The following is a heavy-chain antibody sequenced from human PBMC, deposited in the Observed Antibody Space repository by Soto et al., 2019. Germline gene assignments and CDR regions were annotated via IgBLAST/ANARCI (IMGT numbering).Heavy chain of an antibody. J-gene: IGHJ6*02. CDR1: GYTFTGYY. CDR3: ARLWELLDYYYGMDV. D-gene: IGHD1-26*01. CDR2: INPNSGGT. Sequence: GASVKVSCKASGYTFTGYYMHWVRQAPGQGLEWMGWINPNSGGTNYAQKFQGRVTMTRDTSISTAYMELSRLRSDDTAVYYCARLWELLDYYYGMDVWGQGTTVTVSS. V-gene: IGHV1-2*02.